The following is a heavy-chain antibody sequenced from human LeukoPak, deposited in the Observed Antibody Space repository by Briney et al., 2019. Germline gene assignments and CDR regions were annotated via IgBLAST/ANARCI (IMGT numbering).Heavy chain of an antibody. CDR3: AREGYDFWSGYYTY. CDR2: TNPNSGGT. D-gene: IGHD3-3*01. CDR1: GYTFTGYY. V-gene: IGHV1-2*02. Sequence: ASVKVSCKASGYTFTGYYMHWVRQAPGQGLEWMGWTNPNSGGTNYAQKFQGRVTMTRDTSISTAYMELSRLRSDDTAVYYCAREGYDFWSGYYTYWGQGTLVTVSS. J-gene: IGHJ4*02.